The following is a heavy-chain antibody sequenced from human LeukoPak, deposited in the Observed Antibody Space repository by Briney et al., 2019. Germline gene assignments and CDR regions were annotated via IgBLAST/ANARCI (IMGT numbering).Heavy chain of an antibody. D-gene: IGHD2-15*01. V-gene: IGHV4-59*01. CDR1: GGSISSYY. Sequence: SETLSLTCTVSGGSISSYYWSWIRQPPGKGLEWIRYIYYSGSTNYNPSPKSRVTISVDTSKNQFSLKLTSVTAADTAVYYCARTMEGYCSGGSCYQYSYYMDVWGKGTTVTVSS. J-gene: IGHJ6*03. CDR3: ARTMEGYCSGGSCYQYSYYMDV. CDR2: IYYSGST.